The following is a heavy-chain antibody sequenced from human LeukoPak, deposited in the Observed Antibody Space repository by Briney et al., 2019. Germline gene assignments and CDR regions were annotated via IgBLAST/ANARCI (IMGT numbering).Heavy chain of an antibody. CDR3: ARDSGSFYFDY. Sequence: PDRSLRLSCAVSGFTFNSYPMHWVRQAPGKGLEWVAVIWYDGSNKYYPDSVKGRFTISRDNSKNTLYLQMNSLRAEDTAVYYCARDSGSFYFDYWGQGTLVTVSS. J-gene: IGHJ4*02. CDR2: IWYDGSNK. D-gene: IGHD1-26*01. CDR1: GFTFNSYP. V-gene: IGHV3-33*01.